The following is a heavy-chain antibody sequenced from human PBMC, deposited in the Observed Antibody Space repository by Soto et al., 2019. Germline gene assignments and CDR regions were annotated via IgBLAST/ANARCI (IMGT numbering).Heavy chain of an antibody. Sequence: QVQLQESGPGLVKPSETLSLTCTVSGGSISSYYWSWIRQPPGKGLEWIGYIYYSGSTNYNPSLKSRGTISVDTSENQFSLKLSSVTAADPAVYYCARHHDSWGQGTLVTVSS. CDR1: GGSISSYY. V-gene: IGHV4-59*08. CDR2: IYYSGST. J-gene: IGHJ4*02. CDR3: ARHHDS.